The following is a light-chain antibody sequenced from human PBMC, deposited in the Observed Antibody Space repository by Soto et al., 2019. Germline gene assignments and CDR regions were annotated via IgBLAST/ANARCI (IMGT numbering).Light chain of an antibody. J-gene: IGLJ1*01. CDR3: CSYAGCYFFV. CDR2: DVT. CDR1: SSDVGGYNY. Sequence: QSALTQPRSVSGSPGQSVTISCTGTSSDVGGYNYVSWYQQHPGKAPKLILYDVTKRPSGVPDRFSGSKSGNTASLTISGLQAEDEADYHCCSYAGCYFFVFGTGTKLTVL. V-gene: IGLV2-11*01.